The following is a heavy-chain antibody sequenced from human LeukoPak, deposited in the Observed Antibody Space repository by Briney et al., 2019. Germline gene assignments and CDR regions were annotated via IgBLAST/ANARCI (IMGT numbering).Heavy chain of an antibody. CDR1: GFTFSSHW. Sequence: PGGSLRLSCVTSGFTFSSHWMSWVRQAPGKGLEWVANPKEDGSEKYYVDSVKGRFTISRDNAKNSLFLQMNSLRADDTAVYYCVRETQSVITDFDCWGQGTLVTVSS. V-gene: IGHV3-7*01. CDR2: PKEDGSEK. D-gene: IGHD3-16*02. CDR3: VRETQSVITDFDC. J-gene: IGHJ4*02.